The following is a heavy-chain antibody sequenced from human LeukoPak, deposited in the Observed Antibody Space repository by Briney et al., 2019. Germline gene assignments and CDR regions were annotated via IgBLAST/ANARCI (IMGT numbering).Heavy chain of an antibody. CDR3: ARDGSEGSLGFCDY. V-gene: IGHV3-74*01. Sequence: TGGSLRLSCAASGFTFSSHWMHWVRQAPGKGLVWVSRINSDGSSTDYADSVKGRFTISRDNTKNTLYLQMNSLRAEDTAVYYCARDGSEGSLGFCDYWGQGTLVTVSS. D-gene: IGHD7-27*01. CDR1: GFTFSSHW. CDR2: INSDGSST. J-gene: IGHJ4*02.